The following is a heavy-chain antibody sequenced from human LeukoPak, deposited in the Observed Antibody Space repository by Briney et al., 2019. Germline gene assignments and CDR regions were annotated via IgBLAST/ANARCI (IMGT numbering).Heavy chain of an antibody. D-gene: IGHD6-19*01. V-gene: IGHV4-39*01. Sequence: SETLSLTCTVSGGSISSSSYYWGWIRQPPGKGLEWIGSIYYSGSTYYNPSLKSRVTISVDTSKNQFSLKLSSVTAADTAVYYCARRSFQWLVPGWFDPWGQGTLVTVSS. J-gene: IGHJ5*02. CDR2: IYYSGST. CDR3: ARRSFQWLVPGWFDP. CDR1: GGSISSSSYY.